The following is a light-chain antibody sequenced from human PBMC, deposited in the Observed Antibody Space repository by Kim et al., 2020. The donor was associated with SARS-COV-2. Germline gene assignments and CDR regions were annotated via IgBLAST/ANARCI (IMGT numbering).Light chain of an antibody. Sequence: PGERATLSCRASQSVSSSYLAWYQQKPGQAPRLLIYGASSRATGVPDRFSGSGSGTDFTLTITRPEPEDFAVYYCQQYGNSPHTFGQGTKG. CDR1: QSVSSSY. J-gene: IGKJ1*01. CDR2: GAS. V-gene: IGKV3-20*01. CDR3: QQYGNSPHT.